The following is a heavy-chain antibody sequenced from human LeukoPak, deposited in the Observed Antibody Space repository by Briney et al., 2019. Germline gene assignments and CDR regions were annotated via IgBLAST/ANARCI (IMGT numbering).Heavy chain of an antibody. CDR3: ATSVIGFLEWLPTDY. V-gene: IGHV1-24*01. CDR1: GYTLTELS. CDR2: FDPEDGET. J-gene: IGHJ4*02. D-gene: IGHD3-3*02. Sequence: GASVKVSCKVSGYTLTELSMHWVRQAPGKGLEWMGGFDPEDGETIYAQKFQGRVTMTEDTSTDTAYMELSSLRSEDTAVYYCATSVIGFLEWLPTDYWGQGTLVTVSS.